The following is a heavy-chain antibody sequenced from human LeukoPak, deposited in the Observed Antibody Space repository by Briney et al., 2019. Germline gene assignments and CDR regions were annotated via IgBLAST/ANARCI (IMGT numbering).Heavy chain of an antibody. V-gene: IGHV3-7*01. J-gene: IGHJ4*02. CDR3: ARDYTGGWNDF. D-gene: IGHD7-27*01. Sequence: GGSLRLSCTAAGFTFRKHWMSWVRQAIGKGLGCVAKIKEDGSEKHYVDSVRGRFTISRDNARNSLYLQMNNLRADDTAVYYCARDYTGGWNDFWGQGTLVTVSS. CDR1: GFTFRKHW. CDR2: IKEDGSEK.